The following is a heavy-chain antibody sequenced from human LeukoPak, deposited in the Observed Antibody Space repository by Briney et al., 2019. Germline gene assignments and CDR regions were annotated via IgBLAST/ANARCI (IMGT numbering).Heavy chain of an antibody. D-gene: IGHD5-12*01. J-gene: IGHJ4*02. Sequence: PSETLSLTCTVSGGSISSSSYYWGWIRQPPGKGLGWIGSIYYSGSTYYNPSLKSRVTISVDTSKNQFSLKLSSVTAADTAVYYCASRPLRIYSGYDPYPIGWGQGTLVTVSS. CDR1: GGSISSSSYY. CDR3: ASRPLRIYSGYDPYPIG. CDR2: IYYSGST. V-gene: IGHV4-39*07.